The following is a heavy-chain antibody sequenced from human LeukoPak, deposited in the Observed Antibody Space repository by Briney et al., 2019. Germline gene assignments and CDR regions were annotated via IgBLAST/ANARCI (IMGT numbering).Heavy chain of an antibody. D-gene: IGHD3-16*02. CDR1: GFTVSSNY. J-gene: IGHJ6*02. CDR2: IYSGGST. V-gene: IGHV3-66*02. Sequence: GGSLRLSCAASGFTVSSNYMSWVRQAPGKGLEWVSVIYSGGSTYYADSVKGRFTISRDNSKNTLYLQMNSLRAEDTAVYNCARDRRYGVHWYYGMDVWGQGTTVTVPS. CDR3: ARDRRYGVHWYYGMDV.